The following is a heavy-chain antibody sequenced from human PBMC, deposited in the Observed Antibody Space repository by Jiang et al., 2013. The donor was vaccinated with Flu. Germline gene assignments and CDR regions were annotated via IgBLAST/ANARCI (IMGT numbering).Heavy chain of an antibody. V-gene: IGHV3-9*01. D-gene: IGHD3-10*01. CDR2: ISWNSGSM. J-gene: IGHJ6*02. CDR1: GFTFDDYA. Sequence: VQLLESGGGLAQPGRSLRLSCAASGFTFDDYAMHWVRQAPGKGLEWVSGISWNSGSMAYADSVKGRFTISRDNAKNSLYLQMNSLRAEDTALYYCAKEWLRDSAGSGSHNYYYGMDVWGQGTTVTVSS. CDR3: AKEWLRDSAGSGSHNYYYGMDV.